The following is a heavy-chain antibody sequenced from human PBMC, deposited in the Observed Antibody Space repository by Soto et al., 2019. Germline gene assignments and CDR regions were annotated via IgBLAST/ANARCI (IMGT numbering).Heavy chain of an antibody. J-gene: IGHJ4*02. CDR2: FDPEDRAT. V-gene: IGHV1-24*01. Sequence: ASVKVCGKFSGYTLSELSMHWVRTAPGIGLEWIGGFDPEDRATIYSQRCQGGVTMTEDTSTDTAYMELSSLRSEDAAVYYCATGTASLGLDYGCQGTLVAVTS. D-gene: IGHD2-8*02. CDR1: GYTLSELS. CDR3: ATGTASLGLDY.